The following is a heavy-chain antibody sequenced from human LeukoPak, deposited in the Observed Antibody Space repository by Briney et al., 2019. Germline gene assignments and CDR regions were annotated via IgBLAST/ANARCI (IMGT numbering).Heavy chain of an antibody. J-gene: IGHJ5*02. Sequence: SQTLSLTCTVSGGSISSGDYYWSWIRQPPGKGLEWIAYMYYSGSIYYNPSLKSRVTMSADTSKNQLSLKLSSVTAADTAVYYCARPYYYDSRIDPWGQGILVTVSS. CDR3: ARPYYYDSRIDP. CDR1: GGSISSGDYY. V-gene: IGHV4-30-4*01. CDR2: MYYSGSI. D-gene: IGHD3-22*01.